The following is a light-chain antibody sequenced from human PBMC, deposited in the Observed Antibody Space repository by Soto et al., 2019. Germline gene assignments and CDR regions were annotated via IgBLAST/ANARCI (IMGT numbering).Light chain of an antibody. J-gene: IGLJ3*02. CDR3: ATWDSNTRV. V-gene: IGLV4-60*02. CDR2: LEGSGSY. Sequence: QLVLTQSSSASASLGSSVKLTCTLSSGHSSYIIAWHQQQPGKAPRYLMKLEGSGSYNKGSGVPDRFSGSSSGADRYLTISNLHFEDEADYYCATWDSNTRVFGGGTKLTFL. CDR1: SGHSSYI.